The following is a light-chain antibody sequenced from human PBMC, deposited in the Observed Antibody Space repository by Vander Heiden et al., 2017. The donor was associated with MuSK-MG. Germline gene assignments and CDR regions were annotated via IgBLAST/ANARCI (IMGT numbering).Light chain of an antibody. CDR2: GKN. CDR1: SLRRYS. J-gene: IGLJ2*01. Sequence: SSELTQAPAVSVALGQTVSIPCQGDSLRRYSASWYQQKPGPATVLVSEGKNNRPSGIPDRFVGSSSGNTASLTTNGAQAEDQADDYCNSPDSRGNHWVFGGGTKLTVL. CDR3: NSPDSRGNHWV. V-gene: IGLV3-19*01.